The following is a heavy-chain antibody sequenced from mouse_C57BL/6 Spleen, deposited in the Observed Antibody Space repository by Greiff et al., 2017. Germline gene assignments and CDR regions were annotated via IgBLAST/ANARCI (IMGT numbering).Heavy chain of an antibody. D-gene: IGHD1-1*01. V-gene: IGHV1-19*01. J-gene: IGHJ1*03. CDR1: GYTFTDYY. CDR2: INPYNGGT. CDR3: AREERNYYGSRGYFDV. Sequence: EVQLQQSGPVLVKPGASVKMSCKASGYTFTDYYMNWVKQSHGKSLEWIGVINPYNGGTSYNQKFKGKATLTVDKSSSTAYMELNSLTSEDSAVYYCAREERNYYGSRGYFDVWGTGTTVTVSS.